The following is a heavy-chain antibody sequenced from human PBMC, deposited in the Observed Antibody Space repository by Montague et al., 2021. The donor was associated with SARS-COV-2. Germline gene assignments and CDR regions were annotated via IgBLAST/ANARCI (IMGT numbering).Heavy chain of an antibody. Sequence: CAISGDSDCVVEVRRRSEKQTPESHLRQQGGCYFRSKRNNDYAESVKSRITIDPDTSKHQFSLHLNSVTPDDTAGYYCARIPVGSKYYFDFWGQGTLVTVSS. D-gene: IGHD2-2*01. CDR1: GDSDCVVEVR. J-gene: IGHJ4*02. CDR2: CYFRSKRNN. CDR3: ARIPVGSKYYFDF. V-gene: IGHV6-1*01.